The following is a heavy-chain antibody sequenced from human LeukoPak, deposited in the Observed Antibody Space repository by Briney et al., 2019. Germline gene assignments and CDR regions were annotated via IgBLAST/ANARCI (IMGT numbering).Heavy chain of an antibody. CDR2: INPNSGGT. J-gene: IGHJ4*02. V-gene: IGHV1-2*02. CDR3: ARDQGRDGSGWYPYHDY. D-gene: IGHD6-19*01. Sequence: GALVKVSCKASGYTFSGHFMHWVRQAPGQGLEWMGWINPNSGGTNYAQKFQGRVTMTRDTSISTAYVELSRLRSDDTAVYYCARDQGRDGSGWYPYHDYWGQGTLVTVSS. CDR1: GYTFSGHF.